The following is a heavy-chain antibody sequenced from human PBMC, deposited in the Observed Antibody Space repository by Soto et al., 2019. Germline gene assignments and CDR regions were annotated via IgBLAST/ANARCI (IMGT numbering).Heavy chain of an antibody. Sequence: EVHLLESGGGLVEPGGSRRLSCAASGFTFGSYAMSWVRQAPGKGLEWVSTISATGGSTYYADSVKGRFTISRDYSKNILYLQMNILRAEDTAIYHCTKDVLVGFCYGSGPENWGQGTLVSVSS. CDR1: GFTFGSYA. D-gene: IGHD3-10*01. CDR2: ISATGGST. V-gene: IGHV3-23*01. J-gene: IGHJ4*02. CDR3: TKDVLVGFCYGSGPEN.